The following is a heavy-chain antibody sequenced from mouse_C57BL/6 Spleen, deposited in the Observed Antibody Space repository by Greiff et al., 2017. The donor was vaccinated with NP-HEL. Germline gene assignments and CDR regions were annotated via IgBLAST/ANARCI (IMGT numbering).Heavy chain of an antibody. D-gene: IGHD2-1*01. CDR1: GYTFTSYW. CDR3: VRSDGNYGWFAY. CDR2: IDPSDSDT. V-gene: IGHV1-52*01. Sequence: QVQLKQPGAELVRPGSSVKLSCKASGYTFTSYWMHWVKQRPIQGLEWIGNIDPSDSDTHYNQKFKDKATLTVDKSSSTAYMQLSSLTSEDSAVYYCVRSDGNYGWFAYWGQGTLVTVSA. J-gene: IGHJ3*01.